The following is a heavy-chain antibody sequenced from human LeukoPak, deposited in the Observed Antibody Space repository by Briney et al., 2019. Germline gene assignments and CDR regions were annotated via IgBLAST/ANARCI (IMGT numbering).Heavy chain of an antibody. J-gene: IGHJ4*02. CDR1: GGSISSYY. D-gene: IGHD2-2*01. V-gene: IGHV4-59*01. CDR2: IYYSGST. CDR3: ARIHKYCSTNSCYGPEDF. Sequence: SETLSLTCTVSGGSISSYYWSWIRQPPGKGLEWIGYIYYSGSTNYNPSLKSRVTISVDTSKNQFSLNLSSVTAADTAVYYCARIHKYCSTNSCYGPEDFWGQGALTTVSS.